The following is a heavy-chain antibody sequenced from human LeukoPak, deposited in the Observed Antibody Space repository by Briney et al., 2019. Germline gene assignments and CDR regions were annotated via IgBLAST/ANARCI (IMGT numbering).Heavy chain of an antibody. CDR3: ARVRRASIVGATPFDY. D-gene: IGHD1-26*01. CDR1: GFTFSSYA. CDR2: ISYDGSNK. Sequence: GGSLRLSCAASGFTFSSYAMHWVRQAPGKGLEWVAVISYDGSNKYYADSVKGRFTISRDNSKNTLNLQMNSLRAEDTAVYYCARVRRASIVGATPFDYWGQGTLVTVSS. V-gene: IGHV3-30-3*01. J-gene: IGHJ4*02.